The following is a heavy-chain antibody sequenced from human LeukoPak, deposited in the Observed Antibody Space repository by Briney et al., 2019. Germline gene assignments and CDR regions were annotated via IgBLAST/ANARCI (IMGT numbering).Heavy chain of an antibody. CDR2: IYYSGST. J-gene: IGHJ3*02. CDR1: GGSISSSSYY. Sequence: PSETLSLTCTVSGGSISSSSYYWGWIRQPPGKGLEWIGSIYYSGSTYYNPSLKSRATISVDTSKNQFSLKLSSVTAADTAVYYCARRGASSGYYYGAFDIWGQGTMVTVSS. CDR3: ARRGASSGYYYGAFDI. D-gene: IGHD3-22*01. V-gene: IGHV4-39*01.